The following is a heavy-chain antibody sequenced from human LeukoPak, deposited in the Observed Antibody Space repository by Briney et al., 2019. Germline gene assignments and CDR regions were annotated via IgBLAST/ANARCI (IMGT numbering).Heavy chain of an antibody. J-gene: IGHJ6*02. V-gene: IGHV4-59*01. Sequence: SETLSLTCTVSGGSISYYYWSWMRQSPGKGLEWIGYICYSGTTNYNPSLKSRVTISVDTSKNQFSLQLRSVTAADTAVYYCAREDPQTTVPEGMDVWGQGTTVTVSS. CDR2: ICYSGTT. D-gene: IGHD4-17*01. CDR1: GGSISYYY. CDR3: AREDPQTTVPEGMDV.